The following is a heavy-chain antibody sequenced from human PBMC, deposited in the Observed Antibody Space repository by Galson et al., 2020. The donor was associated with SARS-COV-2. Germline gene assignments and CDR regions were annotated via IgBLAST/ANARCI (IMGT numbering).Heavy chain of an antibody. CDR1: GYTFTSYD. V-gene: IGHV1-8*01. D-gene: IGHD3-3*01. J-gene: IGHJ6*03. CDR2: MNPNSGNT. CDR3: ARAQRAVKEVTMFGVYYYYYMDV. Sequence: ASVKVSCKASGYTFTSYDINWVRQATGQGLEWMGWMNPNSGNTGYAQKFQGRVTMTRNTSISTAYMELSSLRSEDTAVYYCARAQRAVKEVTMFGVYYYYYMDVWGKGTTVTVSS.